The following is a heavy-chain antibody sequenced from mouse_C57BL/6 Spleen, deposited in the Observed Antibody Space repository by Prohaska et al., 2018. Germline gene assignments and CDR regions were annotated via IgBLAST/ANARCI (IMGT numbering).Heavy chain of an antibody. V-gene: IGHV6-3*01. CDR1: GFTFSNYW. CDR3: TGPAAWFAY. CDR2: IRLKSDNYAT. Sequence: EVKLEESGGGLVQPGGSMKLSCVASGFTFSNYWMNWVRKSPEKGLEWVAQIRLKSDNYATHYAESVKGRFTISRDDSKSSVYLQMNNLRAEDTGIYYCTGPAAWFAYWGQGTLVTVSA. J-gene: IGHJ3*01.